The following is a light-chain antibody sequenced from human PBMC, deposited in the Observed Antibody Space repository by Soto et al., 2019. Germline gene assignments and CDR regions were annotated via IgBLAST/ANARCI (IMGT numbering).Light chain of an antibody. CDR1: QDIRKS. CDR3: QQHADLPLT. J-gene: IGKJ4*01. V-gene: IGKV1-33*01. Sequence: DIQVTQSPGALSASVRGGCTSTCRTSQDIRKSLNWYQHRPGKAPKLLIYDASWLETGVPSRFSGSGSGTHFTFTIASLQPEDIATYYCQQHADLPLTFGEGTKVDIK. CDR2: DAS.